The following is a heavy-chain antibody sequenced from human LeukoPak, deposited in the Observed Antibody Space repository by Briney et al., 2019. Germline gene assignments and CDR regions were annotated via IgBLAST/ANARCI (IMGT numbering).Heavy chain of an antibody. V-gene: IGHV4-30-2*01. Sequence: PSQTLSLTCAVSGGSISSGGYSWSWIRQPPGKGLEWIGYIYHSGSTYYNPSLKSRVTISVDRSKNQFSLMLSSVTAADTAVYYCARDLFVGYYYYGMDVWGQGTTVTVSS. CDR2: IYHSGST. CDR3: ARDLFVGYYYYGMDV. J-gene: IGHJ6*02. CDR1: GGSISSGGYS.